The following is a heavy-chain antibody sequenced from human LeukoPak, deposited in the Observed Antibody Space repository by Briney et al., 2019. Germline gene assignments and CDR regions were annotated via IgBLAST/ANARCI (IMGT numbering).Heavy chain of an antibody. CDR3: ANSLSSSWSVDY. J-gene: IGHJ4*02. D-gene: IGHD6-13*01. Sequence: GGALRLSCAASGFTFSSNAMSWVRQAPGEGLGWVSAISGSGGSTYYADSVTGRFTISSDNSKNTLYLQMNSLRAEDTAVYYCANSLSSSWSVDYWGQGTLVTVSS. CDR1: GFTFSSNA. V-gene: IGHV3-23*01. CDR2: ISGSGGST.